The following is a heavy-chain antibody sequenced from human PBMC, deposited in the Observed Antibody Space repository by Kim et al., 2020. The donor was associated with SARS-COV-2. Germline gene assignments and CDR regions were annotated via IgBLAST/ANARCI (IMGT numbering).Heavy chain of an antibody. CDR3: ARMISGYSGYLRAFDI. CDR1: GGTFSSYA. V-gene: IGHV1-69*13. D-gene: IGHD3-22*01. CDR2: IIPIFGTA. Sequence: SVKVSCKASGGTFSSYAISWVRQAPGQGLEWMGGIIPIFGTANYAQKFQGRVTITADESTSTAYMELSSLRSEDTAVYYCARMISGYSGYLRAFDIWGQGTMVTVS. J-gene: IGHJ3*02.